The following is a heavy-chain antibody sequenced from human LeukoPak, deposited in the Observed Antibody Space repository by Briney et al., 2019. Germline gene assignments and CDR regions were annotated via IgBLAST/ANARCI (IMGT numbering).Heavy chain of an antibody. V-gene: IGHV4-34*01. D-gene: IGHD3-22*01. CDR1: GGSFSGYY. Sequence: PSETLSLTCAVYGGSFSGYYWSWIRQPPGKGLEWIGEINHSGSTNYNLSLKSRVTISVDTSKNHFSLKLSSVTAADTAVYYCARLDNGYYDSTGHAFDIWGQGTMVTVSS. CDR2: INHSGST. J-gene: IGHJ3*02. CDR3: ARLDNGYYDSTGHAFDI.